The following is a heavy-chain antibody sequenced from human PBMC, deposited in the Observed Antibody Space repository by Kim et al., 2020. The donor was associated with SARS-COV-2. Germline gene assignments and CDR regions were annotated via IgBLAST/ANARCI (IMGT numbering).Heavy chain of an antibody. J-gene: IGHJ6*02. CDR1: GGSISSGGYY. Sequence: SETLSLTCTVSGGSISSGGYYWSWIRQHPGKGLEWIGYIYYSGSTYYNPSLKSRVTISVDTSKNQFSLKLSSVTAADTAVYYCARENLVRYYGSGSYYRQNYYYYGMDVWGQGTTVTVSS. V-gene: IGHV4-31*03. CDR3: ARENLVRYYGSGSYYRQNYYYYGMDV. D-gene: IGHD3-10*01. CDR2: IYYSGST.